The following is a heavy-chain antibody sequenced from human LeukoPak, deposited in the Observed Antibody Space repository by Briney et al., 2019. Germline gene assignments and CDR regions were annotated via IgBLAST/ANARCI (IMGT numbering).Heavy chain of an antibody. Sequence: GGSLRLSCAASGFTFSSYSMNWVRQAPGKGLEWVSSISSSSSYIYYAGSVKGRFTISRDNAKNSLYLQMNRLRAEDTAVYYCARDLIEYPGAAFDIWGQGTMVTVSS. CDR2: ISSSSSYI. CDR1: GFTFSSYS. J-gene: IGHJ3*02. V-gene: IGHV3-21*01. D-gene: IGHD2-8*01. CDR3: ARDLIEYPGAAFDI.